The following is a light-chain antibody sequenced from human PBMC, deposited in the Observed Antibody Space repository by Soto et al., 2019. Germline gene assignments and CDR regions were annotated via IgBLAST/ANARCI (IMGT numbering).Light chain of an antibody. Sequence: DIQMTQSPSTLSASVGDRVTITCRASQSISSYLAWYQQKPGKAPKVLIYKASSVKSGVPSRISGSGSGTYFTLTISNLQPDDFASYYCQQYNNYPYTFGQGTKLEIQ. V-gene: IGKV1-5*03. J-gene: IGKJ2*01. CDR3: QQYNNYPYT. CDR2: KAS. CDR1: QSISSY.